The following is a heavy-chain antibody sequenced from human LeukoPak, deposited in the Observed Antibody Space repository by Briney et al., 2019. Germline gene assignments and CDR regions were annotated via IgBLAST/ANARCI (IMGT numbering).Heavy chain of an antibody. D-gene: IGHD1-26*01. V-gene: IGHV1-18*01. CDR3: ARDQTVGATDYFDY. J-gene: IGHJ4*02. CDR2: ISAYNGNT. Sequence: ASVKVSCKASGYTFTSYGISWVRQAPGQGLEWMGWISAYNGNTNYAQKLQGRVTMTTDTSTSTAYMELRRLRSDDTAVYYCARDQTVGATDYFDYWGQGTLVTVSS. CDR1: GYTFTSYG.